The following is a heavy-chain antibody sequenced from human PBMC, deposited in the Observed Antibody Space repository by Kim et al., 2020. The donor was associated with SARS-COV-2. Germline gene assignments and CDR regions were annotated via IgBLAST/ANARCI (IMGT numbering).Heavy chain of an antibody. CDR2: TDPEGSET. J-gene: IGHJ3*02. V-gene: IGHV3-7*01. Sequence: WVAHTDPEGSETNYVDSVKWRFTISRDNARHSVYLQMNSLRVDDTALYFCAREALPGSIPTNDFDALDIWGQGTMVTVSS. CDR3: AREALPGSIPTNDFDALDI. D-gene: IGHD2-8*01.